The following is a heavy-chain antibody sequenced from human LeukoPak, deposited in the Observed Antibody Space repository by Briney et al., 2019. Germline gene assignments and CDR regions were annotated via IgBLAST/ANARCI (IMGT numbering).Heavy chain of an antibody. CDR3: TTDLLTIFGVTNNY. CDR2: IKSKTDGGTT. V-gene: IGHV3-15*01. CDR1: GFTFSNAY. J-gene: IGHJ4*02. Sequence: GGSLRLSCAASGFTFSNAYMSWVRQAPGKGLDWVGRIKSKTDGGTTDYAAPVKGRFTISRDDSKNTLYLQMNSPKTEDTAVYYCTTDLLTIFGVTNNYWGQGTLVTVSS. D-gene: IGHD3-3*01.